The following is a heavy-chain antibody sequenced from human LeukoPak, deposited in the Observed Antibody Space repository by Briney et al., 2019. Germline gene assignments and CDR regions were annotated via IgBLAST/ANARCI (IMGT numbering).Heavy chain of an antibody. V-gene: IGHV3-23*01. CDR2: ISGSGGST. CDR1: GFTFSSYA. CDR3: AKDLGRITMIVVVISAFDY. Sequence: GGSLRLSCAASGFTFSSYAMSWVRQAPGRGLEWVSAISGSGGSTYYADSVKGRFTISRDNSKNTLYLQMNSLRAEDTAVYYCAKDLGRITMIVVVISAFDYWGQGTLVTVSS. D-gene: IGHD3-22*01. J-gene: IGHJ4*02.